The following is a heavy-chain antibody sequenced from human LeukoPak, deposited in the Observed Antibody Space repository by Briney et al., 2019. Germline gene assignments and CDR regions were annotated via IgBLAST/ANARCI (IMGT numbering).Heavy chain of an antibody. V-gene: IGHV4-31*03. CDR1: GGSISSGGYY. CDR3: ARDEAIFGAGYYYGMDV. J-gene: IGHJ6*02. CDR2: INYSGST. D-gene: IGHD3-3*01. Sequence: PSETLSLTCTVSGGSISSGGYYWSWIRQHPGKGLEWIGYINYSGSTHYNPSLKSRVTISIDTSQNQFSLKLSSVTAADAAVYYCARDEAIFGAGYYYGMDVWGQGTTVTVSS.